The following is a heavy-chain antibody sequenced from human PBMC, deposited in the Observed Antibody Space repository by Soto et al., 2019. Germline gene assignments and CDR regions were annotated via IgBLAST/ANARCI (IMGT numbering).Heavy chain of an antibody. CDR2: IYSGGST. D-gene: IGHD3-22*01. CDR1: GFTVSSNY. Sequence: EVQLVESGGGLVQPGGSLRLSCAASGFTVSSNYMSWVRQAPGKGLEWVSVIYSGGSTYYADFVKGRFTISRDNSKNTVFLQMNSLRAEDTAVYYCARGDTSGYDAFDIRGQGTMVTVSS. CDR3: ARGDTSGYDAFDI. J-gene: IGHJ3*02. V-gene: IGHV3-66*01.